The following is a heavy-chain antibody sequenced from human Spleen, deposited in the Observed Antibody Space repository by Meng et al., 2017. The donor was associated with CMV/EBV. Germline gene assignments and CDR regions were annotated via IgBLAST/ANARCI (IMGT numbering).Heavy chain of an antibody. V-gene: IGHV1-46*01. Sequence: YTFTSYYMHWVRQAPGQGLEWMGVINLNGGSTSYQQNFQGRVTMTRDTSTSTMYMELSSLRSEDTAVYYCARGLQIQSNNWYPFDYWGQGTLVTVSS. CDR3: ARGLQIQSNNWYPFDY. CDR1: YTFTSYY. D-gene: IGHD6-13*01. J-gene: IGHJ4*02. CDR2: INLNGGST.